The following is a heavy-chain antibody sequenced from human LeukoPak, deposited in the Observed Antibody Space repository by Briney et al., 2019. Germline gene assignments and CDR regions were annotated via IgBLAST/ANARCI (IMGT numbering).Heavy chain of an antibody. V-gene: IGHV3-71*01. CDR2: IRTKTYGEST. CDR3: GRRMTMAVVSAFDI. D-gene: IGHD3-22*01. Sequence: GGSLRLSCAASGFTVSSNYMSWVRQAPGKGLEWVAFIRTKTYGESTEYAASVKGRFTISRDDSKSIAYLQMNSLEIEDTAVYYCGRRMTMAVVSAFDIWGQGTMVTVSS. J-gene: IGHJ3*02. CDR1: GFTVSSNY.